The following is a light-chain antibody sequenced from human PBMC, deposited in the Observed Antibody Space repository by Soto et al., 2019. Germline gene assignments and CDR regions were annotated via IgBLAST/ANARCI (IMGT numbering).Light chain of an antibody. V-gene: IGKV1-5*03. J-gene: IGKJ1*01. CDR2: KAS. Sequence: DIQMTQSPSTLSASVGDRVTITCRASQSISAWLAWYQQKPGKAPKLLIYKASSLERGVPSRFSGTGSGTDFTLTISSLQPDDSATHYCQQYNDYSWTFGPGTKVEIK. CDR3: QQYNDYSWT. CDR1: QSISAW.